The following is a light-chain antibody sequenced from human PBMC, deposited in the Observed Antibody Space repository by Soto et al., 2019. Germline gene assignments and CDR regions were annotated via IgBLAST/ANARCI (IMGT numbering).Light chain of an antibody. CDR2: EVN. Sequence: QSVLTQPASVSGSPGQSITISCTGTSSDVGAYNYVSWYQQHPGKAPKLMIYEVNYRPSGVSNRFSGSKSGITASLTISGLQAEDEADYYCSSYASTSPAVFGSGTKVAVL. J-gene: IGLJ1*01. CDR3: SSYASTSPAV. V-gene: IGLV2-14*01. CDR1: SSDVGAYNY.